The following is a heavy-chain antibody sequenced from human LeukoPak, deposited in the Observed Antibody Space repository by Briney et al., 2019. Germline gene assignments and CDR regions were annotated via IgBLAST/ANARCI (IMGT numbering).Heavy chain of an antibody. CDR3: ATVGRSICPGY. CDR2: ISPSGSSI. Sequence: GGSLRLSCAASGFTFRTSEINWVRQAPGKGLEWLSYISPSGSSIYYADSVKGRFTISRYNAKNSLSLQMSSLRAEDTAVYYCATVGRSICPGYWSQGALVTVSS. CDR1: GFTFRTSE. J-gene: IGHJ4*02. V-gene: IGHV3-48*03. D-gene: IGHD2-15*01.